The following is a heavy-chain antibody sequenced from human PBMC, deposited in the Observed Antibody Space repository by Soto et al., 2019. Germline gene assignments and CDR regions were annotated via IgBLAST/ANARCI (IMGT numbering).Heavy chain of an antibody. D-gene: IGHD3-10*01. CDR3: ARADTMVRGVIGAFDI. CDR2: INPNSGGT. V-gene: IGHV1-2*04. Sequence: ASVKVSCKASGYTFTGYYMHWVRQAPGQGLGWMGWINPNSGGTNYAQKFQGWVTMTRDTSISTAYMELSRLRSDDTAVYYCARADTMVRGVIGAFDIWGQGTMVTVSS. J-gene: IGHJ3*02. CDR1: GYTFTGYY.